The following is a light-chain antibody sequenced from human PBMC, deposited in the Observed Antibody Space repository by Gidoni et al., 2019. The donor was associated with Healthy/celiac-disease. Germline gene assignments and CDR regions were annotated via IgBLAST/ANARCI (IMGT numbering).Light chain of an antibody. CDR1: QSVSSY. Sequence: EIVLTQSPATLSLSPGGRATLSCRASQSVSSYLAWYQQKPGQAPRLLIYDASNRATGIPARFSGSGSGTDFTLTISSLEPEDFAVYYCQQRSNWPLWTFGQXTKVEIK. CDR2: DAS. J-gene: IGKJ1*01. V-gene: IGKV3-11*01. CDR3: QQRSNWPLWT.